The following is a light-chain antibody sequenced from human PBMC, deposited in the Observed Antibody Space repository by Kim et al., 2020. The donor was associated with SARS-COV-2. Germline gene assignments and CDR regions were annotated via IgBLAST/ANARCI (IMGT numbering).Light chain of an antibody. CDR3: QQYNNWPRT. J-gene: IGKJ1*01. CDR1: QSVSSN. CDR2: GAS. V-gene: IGKV3-15*01. Sequence: EIVMTQSPVTLSVSPGERATLSCRASQSVSSNLAWYQQKPGQAPRLLFYGASTRATGIPARFSGSGSGTEFTLTISSLQSEDFAVYYCQQYNNWPRTFGQGTKVDIK.